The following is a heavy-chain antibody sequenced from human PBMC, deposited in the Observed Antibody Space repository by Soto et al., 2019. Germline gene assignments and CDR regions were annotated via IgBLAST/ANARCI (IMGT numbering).Heavy chain of an antibody. CDR1: GGTFSSYA. J-gene: IGHJ6*02. V-gene: IGHV1-69*01. D-gene: IGHD6-13*01. Sequence: QVQLVQSAAEVKKPGSSVKVSCKASGGTFSSYAISWVRQAPGQGLEWMGGIIPIFGTANYAQKFQGRVTITADESTSTAYVELGSLRSEDTAVYYCAIGNRYSPYYYSGMDVWGQETTVTVSS. CDR2: IIPIFGTA. CDR3: AIGNRYSPYYYSGMDV.